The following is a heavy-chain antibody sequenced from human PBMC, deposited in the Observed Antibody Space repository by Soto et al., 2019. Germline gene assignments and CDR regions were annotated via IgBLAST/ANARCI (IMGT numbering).Heavy chain of an antibody. CDR2: IYHSGST. CDR3: ARATYSSDSSGYYFLY. J-gene: IGHJ4*02. D-gene: IGHD3-22*01. V-gene: IGHV4-38-2*01. Sequence: ETQCHSCAVSGDSIRSGYYWGWIRQPPGKGLEWIGSIYHSGSTYYNPSLKSRVTLSGDTSKNQFSLKLSSVTAADTAVYYCARATYSSDSSGYYFLYWGQGTQVTVSS. CDR1: GDSIRSGYY.